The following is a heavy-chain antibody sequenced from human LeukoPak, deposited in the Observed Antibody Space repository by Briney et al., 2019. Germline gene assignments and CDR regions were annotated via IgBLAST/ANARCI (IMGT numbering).Heavy chain of an antibody. CDR3: ATSSGWIVRDYYYMDV. Sequence: SQTLSLTCTVSGGSISSGSYYWSWTRQPAGKGLEWIGRIYTSGSTNYNPSLKSRVTISVDTSKNQFSLKLSSVTAADTAVYYCATSSGWIVRDYYYMDVWGKGTTVTISS. V-gene: IGHV4-61*02. CDR2: IYTSGST. D-gene: IGHD6-19*01. J-gene: IGHJ6*03. CDR1: GGSISSGSYY.